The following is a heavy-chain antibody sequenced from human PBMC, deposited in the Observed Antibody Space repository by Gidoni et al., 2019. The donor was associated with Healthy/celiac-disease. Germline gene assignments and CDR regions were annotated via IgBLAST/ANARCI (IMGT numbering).Heavy chain of an antibody. V-gene: IGHV3-30*18. CDR2: ISYDGSNK. CDR1: GFTFSSYG. J-gene: IGHJ4*02. Sequence: QVQLVESGGGVVQHGRSLRLSCAASGFTFSSYGMHWVRPAPGTGLEWVAVISYDGSNKDYADSVKGRFTISRDNSKNTLYLQMNSLRAEDTAVYYCAKVTNLWFGEYYFDYWGQGTLVTVSS. D-gene: IGHD3-10*01. CDR3: AKVTNLWFGEYYFDY.